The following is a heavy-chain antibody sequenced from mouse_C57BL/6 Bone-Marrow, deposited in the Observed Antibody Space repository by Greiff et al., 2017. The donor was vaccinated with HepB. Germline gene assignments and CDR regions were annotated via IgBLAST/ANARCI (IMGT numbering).Heavy chain of an antibody. CDR2: INPSTGGT. Sequence: VQLKESGPELVKPGASVKISCKASGYSFTGYYMNWVKQSPEKSLEWIGEINPSTGGTTYNQKFKAKATLTVDKSSSTAYMQLKSLTSEDSAVYYCARSPYGYERGDYFDYWGQGTTLTVSS. V-gene: IGHV1-42*01. CDR1: GYSFTGYY. D-gene: IGHD2-2*01. J-gene: IGHJ2*01. CDR3: ARSPYGYERGDYFDY.